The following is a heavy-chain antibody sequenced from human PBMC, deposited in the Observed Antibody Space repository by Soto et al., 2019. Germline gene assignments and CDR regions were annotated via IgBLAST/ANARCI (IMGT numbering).Heavy chain of an antibody. CDR2: IYSGGST. V-gene: IGHV3-66*01. J-gene: IGHJ6*02. D-gene: IGHD3-3*01. Sequence: PGGSLRLSCAASGFTVSRNYMSWVRQAPGKGLEWVSLIYSGGSTYYADSVKGRFTISRDNSKNTLYVQMNSLRAEDTAVYYCARDPTPYDFWSGNYGMDVWGQGTTVPVSS. CDR1: GFTVSRNY. CDR3: ARDPTPYDFWSGNYGMDV.